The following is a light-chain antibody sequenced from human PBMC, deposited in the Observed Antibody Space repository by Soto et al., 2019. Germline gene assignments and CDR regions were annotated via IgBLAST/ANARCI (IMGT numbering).Light chain of an antibody. V-gene: IGKV4-1*01. CDR3: QQYYSTPPVT. Sequence: DIVMTQSPDSLAVSLGERATINCKSSQSVLYSSHNKNYLAWYQQKPGQPPKLLIYWASTRESGVPDRFSGSGSGTDFTLTSSSLQAEDVAVYYCQQYYSTPPVTFGQGTRLEIK. CDR1: QSVLYSSHNKNY. CDR2: WAS. J-gene: IGKJ5*01.